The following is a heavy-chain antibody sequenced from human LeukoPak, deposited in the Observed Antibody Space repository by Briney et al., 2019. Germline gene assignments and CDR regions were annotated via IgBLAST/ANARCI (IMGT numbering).Heavy chain of an antibody. J-gene: IGHJ6*03. V-gene: IGHV4-38-2*02. CDR3: ARGYYYGSGSYFYYYYMDV. CDR1: GYSISSGYY. CDR2: IYHSGST. Sequence: SETLSLTCTVSGYSISSGYYWGWIRQPPGKGLEWIGSIYHSGSTYYNPSLKSRVTISVDTSKNQFSLKLSSVTAADTAVYYCARGYYYGSGSYFYYYYMDVWGKGTTVTISS. D-gene: IGHD3-10*01.